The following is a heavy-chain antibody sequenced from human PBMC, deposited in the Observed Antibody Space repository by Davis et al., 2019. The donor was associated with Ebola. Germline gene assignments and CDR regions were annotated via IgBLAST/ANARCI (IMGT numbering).Heavy chain of an antibody. CDR3: VVSMAREFWSSYYYGMDV. CDR2: IKEDGSEQ. CDR1: GFTFSSRW. V-gene: IGHV3-7*01. J-gene: IGHJ6*04. D-gene: IGHD3-10*01. Sequence: GESLKISCAASGFTFSSRWMSWVRQALGKGLEWVANIKEDGSEQSYVDSVKGRFIISRDNAKNSLYLQMNSLRAEDTAVYYCVVSMAREFWSSYYYGMDVWGKGTTVTVSS.